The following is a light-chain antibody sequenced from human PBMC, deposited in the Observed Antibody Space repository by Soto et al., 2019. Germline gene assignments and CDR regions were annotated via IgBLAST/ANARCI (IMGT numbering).Light chain of an antibody. CDR1: QSVGYY. V-gene: IGKV3-15*01. CDR2: DTS. J-gene: IGKJ1*01. CDR3: QQYDDWPAWT. Sequence: VMTQSPDALSVSPGERATLSCRASQSVGYYLAWYQQKPGQPPRLLIYDTSTRVSGIPARFSGSGSGTEFALTISSLQSEDFAVYFCQQYDDWPAWTFGQGTKVEVK.